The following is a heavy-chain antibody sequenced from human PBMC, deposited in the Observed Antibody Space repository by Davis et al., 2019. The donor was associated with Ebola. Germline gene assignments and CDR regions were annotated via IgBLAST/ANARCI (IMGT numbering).Heavy chain of an antibody. CDR3: ARGPNCSGGSCYSVYRYYGMDV. Sequence: PGGSLRLSCAASGFTFSSYAMNWVRQAPGKGLEWLSSISGRGSYIFYADSLKGRFTISRDNAGNSLNLQMNSLRADDTAVYYCARGPNCSGGSCYSVYRYYGMDVWGQGTTVTVS. CDR2: ISGRGSYI. CDR1: GFTFSSYA. V-gene: IGHV3-21*01. D-gene: IGHD2-15*01. J-gene: IGHJ6*02.